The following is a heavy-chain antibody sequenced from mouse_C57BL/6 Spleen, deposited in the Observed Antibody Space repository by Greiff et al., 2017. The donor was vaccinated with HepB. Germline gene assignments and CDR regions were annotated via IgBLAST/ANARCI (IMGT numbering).Heavy chain of an antibody. CDR1: GYAFSSSW. D-gene: IGHD3-2*02. CDR3: ARPQRLRSAWFAY. CDR2: IYPGDGDT. V-gene: IGHV1-82*01. Sequence: QVQLKQSGPELVKPGASVKISCKASGYAFSSSWMNWVKQRPGKGLEWIGRIYPGDGDTNYNGKFKGKATLTADKSSSTAYMQLSSLTSEDSAVYFCARPQRLRSAWFAYWGQGTLVTVSA. J-gene: IGHJ3*01.